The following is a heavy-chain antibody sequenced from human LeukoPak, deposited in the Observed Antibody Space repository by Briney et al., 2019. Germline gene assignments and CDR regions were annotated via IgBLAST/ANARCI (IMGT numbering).Heavy chain of an antibody. Sequence: GSLRLSCADSGFTFSSYAMTWVRQAPGKGLEWVSVISDSGGSTYYADSVKGRFTISRDNSKNTLYLQMNSLRAEDTAVYYCASYIWGSYRHHFDYWGQGTLVTVSS. J-gene: IGHJ4*02. CDR2: ISDSGGST. CDR1: GFTFSSYA. V-gene: IGHV3-23*01. CDR3: ASYIWGSYRHHFDY. D-gene: IGHD3-16*02.